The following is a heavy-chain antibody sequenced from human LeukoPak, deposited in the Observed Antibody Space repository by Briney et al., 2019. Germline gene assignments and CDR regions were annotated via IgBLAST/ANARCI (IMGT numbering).Heavy chain of an antibody. Sequence: GGSLRLSCAASGFTFSSYAMSWVRQAPGKGLEWVSAISGSGGSTYYADSVKGRFTISRDNSKNTLYLQMNSLRAEDTAVYYCAKDQGYCSGGSCYDYWGQGTLVTVSS. CDR1: GFTFSSYA. J-gene: IGHJ4*02. CDR2: ISGSGGST. CDR3: AKDQGYCSGGSCYDY. V-gene: IGHV3-23*01. D-gene: IGHD2-15*01.